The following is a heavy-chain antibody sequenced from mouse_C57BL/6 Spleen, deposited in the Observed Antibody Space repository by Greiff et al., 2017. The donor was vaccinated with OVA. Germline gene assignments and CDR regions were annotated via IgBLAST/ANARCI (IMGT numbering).Heavy chain of an antibody. CDR1: GYTFTSYW. J-gene: IGHJ4*01. CDR3: AQHYDYDVYAMGD. V-gene: IGHV1-64*01. CDR2: IHPTSGST. D-gene: IGHD2-4*01. Sequence: VQLQQPGAELVKPGASVKLSCKASGYTFTSYWMHWVKQRPGQGLEWIGMIHPTSGSTNYNEKFKSKATLTVDKSSSTAYMQLSSLTSDDSAVYYSAQHYDYDVYAMGDWGQGTSVTVSS.